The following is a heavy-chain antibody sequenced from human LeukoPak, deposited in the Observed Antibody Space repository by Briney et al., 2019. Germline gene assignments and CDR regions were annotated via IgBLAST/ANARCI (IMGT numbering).Heavy chain of an antibody. CDR3: ARGAIPGRMAAAGKSWFDP. CDR2: ITYNGNT. V-gene: IGHV4-39*01. CDR1: GGAISSGSYY. Sequence: SETLSLTCSVSGGAISSGSYYWGWIRQPPGKGLEWIGSITYNGNTHYNPSLKSRVSISVDTSKNQFSLKLSSVTAADTAVYYCARGAIPGRMAAAGKSWFDPWGQGTLVTVSS. J-gene: IGHJ5*02. D-gene: IGHD6-13*01.